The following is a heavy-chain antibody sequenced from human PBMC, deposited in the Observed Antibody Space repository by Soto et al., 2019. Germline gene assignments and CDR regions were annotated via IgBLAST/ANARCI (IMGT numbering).Heavy chain of an antibody. V-gene: IGHV4-31*03. J-gene: IGHJ4*02. CDR3: ASSLYYYDSSGYSHFDY. Sequence: TLSLTCTVSGGSISRVGYYWSWIRNHPWKGLEWIGYIYYSGSTYYNPSLKSRVTISVDTSKNQFSLKLSSVTASDTAVYYCASSLYYYDSSGYSHFDYWGQGTLVTVSS. CDR2: IYYSGST. D-gene: IGHD3-22*01. CDR1: GGSISRVGYY.